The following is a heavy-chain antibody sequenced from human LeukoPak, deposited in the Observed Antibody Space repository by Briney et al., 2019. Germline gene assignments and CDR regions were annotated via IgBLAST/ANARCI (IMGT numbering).Heavy chain of an antibody. CDR2: IYYSGST. CDR1: GGSISSYY. CDR3: ARVARYSIFDY. D-gene: IGHD4-11*01. Sequence: PSETLSLTXTVSGGSISSYYWSWIRQPPGKGLEWIGYIYYSGSTNYNPSLKSRVTISVDTSKNQFSLKLSSVTAADTAVYYCARVARYSIFDYWGQGTLVTVSS. V-gene: IGHV4-59*01. J-gene: IGHJ4*02.